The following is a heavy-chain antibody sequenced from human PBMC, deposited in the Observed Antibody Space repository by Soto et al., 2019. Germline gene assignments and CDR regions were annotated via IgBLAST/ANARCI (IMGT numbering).Heavy chain of an antibody. CDR2: MSGSSSTT. J-gene: IGHJ4*02. CDR1: GLAFSNYA. Sequence: GGSLRLSCATSGLAFSNYAMSWVRQAPGGGLEWVSSMSGSSSTTYYADSVRGRFTISRDRSKNTLYLQMSSLRAEDTALYYCAKNQERELPRVIDFWGQGTLVTVSS. V-gene: IGHV3-23*01. D-gene: IGHD1-7*01. CDR3: AKNQERELPRVIDF.